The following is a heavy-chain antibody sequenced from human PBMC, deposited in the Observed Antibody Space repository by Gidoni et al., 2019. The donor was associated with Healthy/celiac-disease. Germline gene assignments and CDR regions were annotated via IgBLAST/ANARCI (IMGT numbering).Heavy chain of an antibody. D-gene: IGHD3-16*02. J-gene: IGHJ4*02. CDR3: ARGGFGGVIVIPYYFDY. V-gene: IGHV3-33*01. CDR2: IWYDGSNK. CDR1: GFTFSSYG. Sequence: QVQLVESGGGVVQPGRSLRLSCAASGFTFSSYGMHWVRQAPGKGLEWVAVIWYDGSNKYYADSVKGRFTISRDNSKNTLYLQMNSLRAEDTAVYYCARGGFGGVIVIPYYFDYWGQGTLVTVSS.